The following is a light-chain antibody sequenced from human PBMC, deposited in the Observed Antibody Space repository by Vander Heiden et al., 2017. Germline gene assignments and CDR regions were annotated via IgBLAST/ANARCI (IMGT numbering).Light chain of an antibody. Sequence: IVMTHVPATLSVPPGETASLFIRASQSVNSNIARYQPKPGHSPRLLIHGASTRAIGILAKFSGSMSGIAFSLTISSLQCEDFALYYFQQENNCPNTFGVGTKVEIK. CDR2: GAS. CDR3: QQENNCPNT. V-gene: IGKV3-15*01. J-gene: IGKJ4*01. CDR1: QSVNSN.